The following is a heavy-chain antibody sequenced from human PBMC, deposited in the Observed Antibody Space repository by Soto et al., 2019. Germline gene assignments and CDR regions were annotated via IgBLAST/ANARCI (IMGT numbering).Heavy chain of an antibody. Sequence: QLQLQESGPGLVKPSENLSLTCTVSGVSISSSSYYWGWIPQPPGQGLEWIGSVYYSADTDYKPSHKSPFSISVDTSKNPLYVMLSSVTAADTAVYACAIPGLIQYIVAADFDYWGQGTMVTVSS. V-gene: IGHV4-39*02. J-gene: IGHJ4*02. CDR1: GVSISSSSYY. D-gene: IGHD4-4*01. CDR2: VYYSADT. CDR3: AIPGLIQYIVAADFDY.